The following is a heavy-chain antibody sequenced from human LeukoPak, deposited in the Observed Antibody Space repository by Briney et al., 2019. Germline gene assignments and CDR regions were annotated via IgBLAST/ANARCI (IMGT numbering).Heavy chain of an antibody. Sequence: ASVKVSCKASGYTFTSYYMHWVRQAPGQGLEWMGIINPSGGSTSYAQKFQGRVTMTRDTSTSTVYMELSSLRSEDTAVYYCARDRMDCSSTSCYYYYYGMDVWGQGITVTVSS. V-gene: IGHV1-46*01. D-gene: IGHD2-2*01. CDR3: ARDRMDCSSTSCYYYYYGMDV. CDR2: INPSGGST. J-gene: IGHJ6*02. CDR1: GYTFTSYY.